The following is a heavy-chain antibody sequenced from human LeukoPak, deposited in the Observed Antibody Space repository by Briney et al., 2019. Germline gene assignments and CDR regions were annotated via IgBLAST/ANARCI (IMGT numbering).Heavy chain of an antibody. Sequence: GGSLRLLCAASGFTVSSNYMSWVRQAPGKGLEWVSVIYSGGSTHYADSVKGRFTISGDNSKNTLYLQMNSLRADDTAVYYCATALSTMVRGADAFDIWGQGTMVTVSS. CDR2: IYSGGST. CDR3: ATALSTMVRGADAFDI. D-gene: IGHD3-10*01. V-gene: IGHV3-53*01. J-gene: IGHJ3*02. CDR1: GFTVSSNY.